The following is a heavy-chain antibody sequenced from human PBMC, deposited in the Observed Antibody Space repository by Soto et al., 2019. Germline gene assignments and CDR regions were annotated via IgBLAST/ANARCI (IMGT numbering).Heavy chain of an antibody. CDR1: GGTFSSYT. J-gene: IGHJ4*02. Sequence: QVQLVQSGAEVKKPGSSVKVSCKASGGTFSSYTISWVRQAPGQGLEWMGRIIPILGIANYAQKFQGRVTITADKSTSTAYMELSSLRSEDTAVYYCASFGPDISGHSWQRPDWGQGTLVTVSS. CDR3: ASFGPDISGHSWQRPD. D-gene: IGHD5-12*01. V-gene: IGHV1-69*02. CDR2: IIPILGIA.